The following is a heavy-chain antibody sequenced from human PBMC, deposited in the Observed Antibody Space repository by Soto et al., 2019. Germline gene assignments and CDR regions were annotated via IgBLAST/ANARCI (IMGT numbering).Heavy chain of an antibody. CDR1: GGSISGLD. J-gene: IGHJ4*02. V-gene: IGHV4-59*06. D-gene: IGHD3-22*01. CDR3: ARAHYYDSSGDYY. CDR2: IYYSGST. Sequence: SETLSLSFSVSGGSISGLDCGCIRQHPGKGLEWIGYIYYSGSTYYNPSLKSRVTISVDTSKNQFSLKLSSVTAADTAVYYGARAHYYDSSGDYYWGQGTLVTVSS.